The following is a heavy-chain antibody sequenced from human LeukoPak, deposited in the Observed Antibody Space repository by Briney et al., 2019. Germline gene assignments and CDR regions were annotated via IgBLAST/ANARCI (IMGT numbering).Heavy chain of an antibody. V-gene: IGHV3-7*01. CDR3: ARCSGWAFKN. Sequence: GGSLRLSCAASGFTFSNLWMSWVRKAPGKGLGGVANRNKDGSGKTYGDSVKESFTISRDSAKNSLYLQMDSLRAEDKAIYYCARCSGWAFKNWGQGTLVTVSS. CDR1: GFTFSNLW. CDR2: RNKDGSGK. D-gene: IGHD6-19*01. J-gene: IGHJ4*02.